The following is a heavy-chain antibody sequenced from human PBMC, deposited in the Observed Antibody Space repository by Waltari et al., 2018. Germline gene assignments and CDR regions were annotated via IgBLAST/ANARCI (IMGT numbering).Heavy chain of an antibody. Sequence: QVQLVESGGGVVQPGRSLRLSCAASGFTFSSYAMHWVRQAPGKGLEWVAVISYDGSNKYYADSVKGRFTISRDNSKNTLYLQMNSLRAEDTAVYYCARALKRYYDSSGHDYWGQGTLVTVSS. V-gene: IGHV3-30-3*01. J-gene: IGHJ4*02. D-gene: IGHD3-22*01. CDR2: ISYDGSNK. CDR3: ARALKRYYDSSGHDY. CDR1: GFTFSSYA.